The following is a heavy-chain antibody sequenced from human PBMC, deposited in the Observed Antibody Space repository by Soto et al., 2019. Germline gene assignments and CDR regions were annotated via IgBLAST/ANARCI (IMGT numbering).Heavy chain of an antibody. J-gene: IGHJ3*02. CDR2: IIPILGIA. CDR3: ARVRCSGWYGDDAFDI. D-gene: IGHD6-19*01. V-gene: IGHV1-69*02. Sequence: QVQLVQSGAEVKKPGSSVKVSCKASGGTFSSYTISWVRQAPGQGLEWMGRIIPILGIANYAQKFQGRVTIIADKSTSTAYMESCCLRSEDTAVYYCARVRCSGWYGDDAFDIWGQGTMVTVSS. CDR1: GGTFSSYT.